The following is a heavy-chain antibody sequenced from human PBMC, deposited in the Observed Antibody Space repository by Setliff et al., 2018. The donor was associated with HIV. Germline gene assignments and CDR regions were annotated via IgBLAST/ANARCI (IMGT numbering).Heavy chain of an antibody. J-gene: IGHJ6*03. D-gene: IGHD5-12*01. CDR1: GGTFRRSA. CDR3: ATAGEVATIGYYYYYMGV. V-gene: IGHV1-69*13. Sequence: GASVKVSCKASGGTFRRSAVSWVRQAPGRGLEWMGGIIPMFGTTNFARKFQDRVTITADESTSTVYMELSSLRSEDTAVYYCATAGEVATIGYYYYYMGVWGEGTTVTVSS. CDR2: IIPMFGTT.